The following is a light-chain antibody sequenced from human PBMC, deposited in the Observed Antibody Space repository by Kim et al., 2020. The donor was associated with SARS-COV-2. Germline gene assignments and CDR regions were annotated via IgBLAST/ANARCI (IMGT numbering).Light chain of an antibody. CDR3: AAWDDSLTRWL. V-gene: IGLV1-44*01. CDR1: SANIGSNT. CDR2: NNN. J-gene: IGLJ3*02. Sequence: GQRVSISCSGSSANIGSNTVNWYRQVPGTAPNLLIYNNNQRPSGVPDRFSGSKSGASASLAISGLQSEDEGQYYCAAWDDSLTRWLFGGGTKVTVL.